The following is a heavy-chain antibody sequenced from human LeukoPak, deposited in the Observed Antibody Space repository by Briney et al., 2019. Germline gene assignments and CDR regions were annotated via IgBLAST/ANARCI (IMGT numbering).Heavy chain of an antibody. Sequence: SETLSLTCAVYGGSFSGYYWSWIRQPPGKGLEWIGEINHSGSTNYNPSLKSRVTISVDTSKNQFSLKLSSVTAADTAAYYCARMAGYDYVWGSYRKYFDYWGQGTLVTVSS. V-gene: IGHV4-34*01. D-gene: IGHD3-16*02. CDR1: GGSFSGYY. CDR2: INHSGST. J-gene: IGHJ4*02. CDR3: ARMAGYDYVWGSYRKYFDY.